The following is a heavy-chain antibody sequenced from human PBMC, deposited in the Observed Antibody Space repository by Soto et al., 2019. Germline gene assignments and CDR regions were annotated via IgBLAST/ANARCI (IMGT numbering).Heavy chain of an antibody. V-gene: IGHV1-18*01. CDR3: AREYGSGSRFGY. CDR2: ISAYNGNT. D-gene: IGHD3-10*01. J-gene: IGHJ4*02. CDR1: GYTFTSYG. Sequence: QVQLVQSGAEVKKPGASVKVSCKASGYTFTSYGITWVRQAPGQGLEWMGWISAYNGNTNYAQKLQGRVTRTTDTPTNTADMELRRLRSHDTAVYDCAREYGSGSRFGYWGQGTPVTVSS.